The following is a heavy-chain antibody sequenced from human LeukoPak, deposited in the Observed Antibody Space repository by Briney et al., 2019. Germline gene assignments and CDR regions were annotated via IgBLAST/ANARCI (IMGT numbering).Heavy chain of an antibody. Sequence: PGGSLRLSCAASGFTFSSYSMTWVRQAPGKGLEWVSSISTSSSYIYYADSVKGRFTISRDNAKNSLYLQMNSLRAEDTAVYYCARGGSSGWSLWGQGTLVTVSS. J-gene: IGHJ4*02. CDR3: ARGGSSGWSL. CDR2: ISTSSSYI. D-gene: IGHD6-19*01. V-gene: IGHV3-21*01. CDR1: GFTFSSYS.